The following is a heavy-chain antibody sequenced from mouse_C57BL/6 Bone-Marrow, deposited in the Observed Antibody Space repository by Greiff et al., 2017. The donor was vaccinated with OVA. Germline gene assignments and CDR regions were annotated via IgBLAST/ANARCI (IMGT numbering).Heavy chain of an antibody. Sequence: EVQLQQSGPELVKPGASVKISCKASGYSFTDYNMNWVKQSTGKSLEWIGVINPNYGTTSYNQKFKGKATLTVDQSSSTAYMQLNSLTSEDSAIYDYAGVYYDENYYAMDYWDQGTAVTVTA. V-gene: IGHV1-39*01. CDR3: AGVYYDENYYAMDY. CDR1: GYSFTDYN. CDR2: INPNYGTT. J-gene: IGHJ4*01. D-gene: IGHD2-4*01.